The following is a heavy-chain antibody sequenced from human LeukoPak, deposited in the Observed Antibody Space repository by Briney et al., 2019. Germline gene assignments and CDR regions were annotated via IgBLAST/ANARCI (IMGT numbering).Heavy chain of an antibody. D-gene: IGHD4-17*01. CDR1: GYSFTNYW. Sequence: GESLPISCEGSGYSFTNYWISWVRQMPGKGLEWMGRIDPRDSYTKYSPSFEGHVTISVDKSISTAFLQWNSLKASDSAMYYCATGASKVTADFANYWGQGTLVAVSS. CDR2: IDPRDSYT. CDR3: ATGASKVTADFANY. V-gene: IGHV5-10-1*01. J-gene: IGHJ4*02.